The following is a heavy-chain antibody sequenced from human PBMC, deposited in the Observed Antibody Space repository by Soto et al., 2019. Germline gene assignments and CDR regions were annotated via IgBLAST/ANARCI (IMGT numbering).Heavy chain of an antibody. CDR3: ARPSRALGTYYYYYYMDV. J-gene: IGHJ6*03. Sequence: SETLSLTCTVSGGSISSSSYYWGWIRQPPGKGLEWIGSIYYSGSTYYNPSLKSRVTISVDTSKNQFSLKLSSVTAADTAVYYCARPSRALGTYYYYYYMDVWGKGTTVTVSS. V-gene: IGHV4-39*01. CDR2: IYYSGST. D-gene: IGHD3-10*01. CDR1: GGSISSSSYY.